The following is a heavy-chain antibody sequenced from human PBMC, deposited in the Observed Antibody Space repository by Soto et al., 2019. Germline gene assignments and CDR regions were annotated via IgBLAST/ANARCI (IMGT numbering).Heavy chain of an antibody. CDR1: GGRKSRYA. CDR3: ARGPSVVGRIWFDP. CDR2: NNPSDGTT. V-gene: IGHV1-69*05. J-gene: IGHJ5*02. D-gene: IGHD2-15*01. Sequence: SSVKGSCKGAGGRKSRYAISWRRKDKEKGLEWMGVNNPSDGTTNYAQKFRGRVIMTRDTSTSTVYMDLSSLRFEDTAIYYCARGPSVVGRIWFDPWGQGTLVTVSS.